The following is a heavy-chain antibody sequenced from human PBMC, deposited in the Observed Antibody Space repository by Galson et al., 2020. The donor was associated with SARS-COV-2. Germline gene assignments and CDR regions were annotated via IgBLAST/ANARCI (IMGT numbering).Heavy chain of an antibody. CDR3: ARSSSTYDVLTGYNFFDS. D-gene: IGHD3-9*01. CDR2: IDWDDAN. J-gene: IGHJ4*02. Sequence: SGPTLVKPTQPLTLTCTFSGFSLSTSGVCVHWIRQPPGKALEWLALIDWDDANYYSSSLKTRLTISKDTSKSQVTLTMTNMDPVDTATYYCARSSSTYDVLTGYNFFDSWGQGTLVTVSS. V-gene: IGHV2-70*01. CDR1: GFSLSTSGVC.